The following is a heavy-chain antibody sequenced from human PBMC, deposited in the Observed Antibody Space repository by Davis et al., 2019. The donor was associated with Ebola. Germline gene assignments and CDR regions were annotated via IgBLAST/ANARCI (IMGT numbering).Heavy chain of an antibody. CDR1: GYSFTSYW. V-gene: IGHV5-51*01. D-gene: IGHD2-15*01. Sequence: KVSCKGSGYSFTSYWIGWVRQMPGKGLEWMGLIYPGDSDTRYSPSFEGRVTISADKSISTAYLQWSSLKASDTAMYYCARYLGYCSGGSCYPAEYFQHWGQGTLVTVSS. CDR2: IYPGDSDT. J-gene: IGHJ1*01. CDR3: ARYLGYCSGGSCYPAEYFQH.